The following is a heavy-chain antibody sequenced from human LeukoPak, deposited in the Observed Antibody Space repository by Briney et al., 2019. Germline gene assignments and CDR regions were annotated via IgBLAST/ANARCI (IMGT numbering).Heavy chain of an antibody. CDR3: ARGGKQWLVESDFDY. D-gene: IGHD6-19*01. V-gene: IGHV3-53*05. CDR2: IYSGGST. J-gene: IGHJ4*02. Sequence: GGSLRLSCAASGFTVSSNYMSWVRQAPGKGLEWVSVIYSGGSTYYADSVKGRFTISRDNSKNTLYLQMNGLRAEDTAVYYCARGGKQWLVESDFDYWGQGTLVTVSS. CDR1: GFTVSSNY.